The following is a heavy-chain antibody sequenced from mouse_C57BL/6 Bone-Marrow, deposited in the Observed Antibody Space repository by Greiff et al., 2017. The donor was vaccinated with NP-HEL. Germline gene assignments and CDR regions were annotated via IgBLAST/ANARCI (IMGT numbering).Heavy chain of an antibody. CDR3: ARSITTVFDY. D-gene: IGHD1-1*01. Sequence: QVQLQQSGPELVKPGASVKISCKASGYSFTSYYIHWVKQRPGQGLEWIGWIYPGSGNTKYNEKFKGKATLTADTSSSTAYMQLSSLTSEDSAVYYCARSITTVFDYWGQGTTLTVSS. J-gene: IGHJ2*01. CDR1: GYSFTSYY. CDR2: IYPGSGNT. V-gene: IGHV1-66*01.